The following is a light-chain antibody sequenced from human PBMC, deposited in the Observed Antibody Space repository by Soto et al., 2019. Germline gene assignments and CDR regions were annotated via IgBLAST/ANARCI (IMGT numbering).Light chain of an antibody. V-gene: IGLV2-8*01. CDR1: SSDIGAYIY. CDR3: SSYAGSNNLV. CDR2: EVS. Sequence: QSALTQPPSASGSPGQSVTISCTGTSSDIGAYIYVSWYQQHPGNPPKLMISEVSRRPSGVPERFSGSKSGNTASLTVSGLQADDEAHYYCSSYAGSNNLVFGTGTKVTVL. J-gene: IGLJ1*01.